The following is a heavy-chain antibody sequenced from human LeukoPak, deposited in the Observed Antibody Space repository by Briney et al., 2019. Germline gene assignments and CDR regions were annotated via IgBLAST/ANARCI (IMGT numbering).Heavy chain of an antibody. CDR2: IIPIFGTA. D-gene: IGHD5-12*01. Sequence: SVKVSCKASGYTFTSYDINWVRQATGQGLEWMGGIIPIFGTANYAQKFQGRVTITTDESTSTAYMELSSLRSEDTAVYYCASGLSSGYDFDYWGQGTLVTVSS. CDR1: GYTFTSYD. CDR3: ASGLSSGYDFDY. V-gene: IGHV1-69*05. J-gene: IGHJ4*02.